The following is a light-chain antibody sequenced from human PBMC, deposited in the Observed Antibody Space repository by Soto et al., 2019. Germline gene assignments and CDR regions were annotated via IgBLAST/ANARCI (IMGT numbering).Light chain of an antibody. Sequence: QSALTQPRSVSGSPGQSVTISCTGTSSDVGGYNYVSWYQQHPAKAPKLMISDVSKRPSGVPDRFSGSKSGNTASLTISGLQAEDEADYYCCSYAGSYPLVFGGGTKLTVL. CDR1: SSDVGGYNY. V-gene: IGLV2-11*01. CDR3: CSYAGSYPLV. J-gene: IGLJ3*02. CDR2: DVS.